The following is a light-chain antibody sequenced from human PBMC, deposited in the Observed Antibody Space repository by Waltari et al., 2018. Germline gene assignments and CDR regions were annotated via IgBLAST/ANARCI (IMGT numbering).Light chain of an antibody. CDR1: SGIHVADRK. Sequence: QAVLTLPSSLSASPGASARLTCTLHSGIHVADRKIYWYQQKPGRPPQYLLRFRSDLDKQPASGPPSRFSGSKDAAANAGILLISGLQAEDEADSYCMIWHSSAAIFGGGTTLTV. V-gene: IGLV5-45*03. CDR3: MIWHSSAAI. CDR2: FRSDLDK. J-gene: IGLJ2*01.